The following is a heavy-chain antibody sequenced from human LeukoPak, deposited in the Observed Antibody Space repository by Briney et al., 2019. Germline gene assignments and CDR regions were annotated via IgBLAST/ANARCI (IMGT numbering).Heavy chain of an antibody. CDR1: GGSISSGDYY. V-gene: IGHV4-30-4*01. J-gene: IGHJ4*02. Sequence: PSETLSLTCTVSGGSISSGDYYWSWIRQPPGKDLEWIGYIYYSGSTYYNPSLKSRVTISVDTSKNQFSLKLSSVTAADTAVYYCARDRGDDTVTYFDYWGQGTLVTVSS. CDR3: ARDRGDDTVTYFDY. CDR2: IYYSGST. D-gene: IGHD4-17*01.